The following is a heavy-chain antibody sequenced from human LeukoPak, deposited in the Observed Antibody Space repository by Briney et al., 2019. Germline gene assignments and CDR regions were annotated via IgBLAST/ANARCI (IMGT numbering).Heavy chain of an antibody. D-gene: IGHD6-19*01. CDR2: MNPNSGNT. V-gene: IGHV1-8*03. Sequence: ASVKVSCKASGYTFTSYDINWVRQAAGQGLEWMGYMNPNSGNTGYAQKFHGRVTITRDTSISTAYMELSSLRSEDTAVYYCARDGAYSSGWLSYTYFDYWGQGTLVTVSS. CDR1: GYTFTSYD. J-gene: IGHJ4*02. CDR3: ARDGAYSSGWLSYTYFDY.